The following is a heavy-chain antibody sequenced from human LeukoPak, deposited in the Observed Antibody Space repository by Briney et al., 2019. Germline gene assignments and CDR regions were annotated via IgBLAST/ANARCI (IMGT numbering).Heavy chain of an antibody. Sequence: PSETLSLTCAVYGGSFSGYYWSWIRQPPGKGLEWIGEISHSGSTNYNPSLKSRVTISVDTSKNQFSLKLSSVTAADTAVYYCARGHDTMIVVAPKGVDAFDIWGQGTMVTVSS. CDR1: GGSFSGYY. V-gene: IGHV4-34*01. D-gene: IGHD3-22*01. J-gene: IGHJ3*02. CDR3: ARGHDTMIVVAPKGVDAFDI. CDR2: ISHSGST.